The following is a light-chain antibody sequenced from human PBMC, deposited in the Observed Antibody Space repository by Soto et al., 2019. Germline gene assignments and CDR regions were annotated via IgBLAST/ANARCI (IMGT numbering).Light chain of an antibody. J-gene: IGLJ1*01. V-gene: IGLV2-14*01. Sequence: QSVLTQPAPVSGSPGQSITISCTGTSSDFGDDNYVSWYRQHPGKAPKLIIYDVSNRPTGVSNRFSGSKSGNTASLTISGLQAEDEADYYCSSYLSSTIPYAFGTGTKVTVL. CDR1: SSDFGDDNY. CDR3: SSYLSSTIPYA. CDR2: DVS.